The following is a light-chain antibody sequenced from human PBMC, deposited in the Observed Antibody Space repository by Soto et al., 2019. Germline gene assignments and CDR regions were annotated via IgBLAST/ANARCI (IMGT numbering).Light chain of an antibody. CDR2: RNN. CDR1: SSNIGSNY. V-gene: IGLV1-47*01. Sequence: QLVLTQSPSASGTPGQRVTISCSGSSSNIGSNYVYWYQQLPGTAPKLLIYRNNQRPSGVPDRFSGSKSGTSASLAISGLRSEDEADYYCAAWDDSLSGVFGGGTKVTVL. J-gene: IGLJ2*01. CDR3: AAWDDSLSGV.